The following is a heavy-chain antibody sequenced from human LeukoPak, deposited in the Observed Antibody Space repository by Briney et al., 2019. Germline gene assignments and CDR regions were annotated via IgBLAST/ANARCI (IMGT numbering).Heavy chain of an antibody. D-gene: IGHD4-17*01. CDR1: GFTFSSYG. V-gene: IGHV3-21*01. CDR2: ISSSSSYI. J-gene: IGHJ4*02. Sequence: PGGSLRLSCAASGFTFSSYGMNWVRQAPGKGLEWVSSISSSSSYIYYADSVKGRFTISRDNAKNSLYLQMNSLRAEDTAVYYCARDSPDYGDYVPFDYWGQGTLVTVSS. CDR3: ARDSPDYGDYVPFDY.